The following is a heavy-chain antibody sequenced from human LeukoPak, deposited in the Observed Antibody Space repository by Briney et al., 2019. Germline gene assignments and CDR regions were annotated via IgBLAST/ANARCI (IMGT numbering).Heavy chain of an antibody. CDR2: ISYDGSNK. Sequence: PGRSLRLSCAASGFTFSSYAMHWVRQAPGKGLEWVAVISYDGSNKYYADSVKGRFTISRDNSKNTLYLQMNSLRAEDTAVYYCAREYCSGGSCYLFDPWGQGTLVTVSS. J-gene: IGHJ5*02. V-gene: IGHV3-30*04. D-gene: IGHD2-15*01. CDR1: GFTFSSYA. CDR3: AREYCSGGSCYLFDP.